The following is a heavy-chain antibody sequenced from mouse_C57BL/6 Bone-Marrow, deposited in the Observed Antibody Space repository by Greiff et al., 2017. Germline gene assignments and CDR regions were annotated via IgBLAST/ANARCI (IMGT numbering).Heavy chain of an antibody. J-gene: IGHJ2*01. CDR3: ARNPFDY. CDR1: GYTFTSYG. Sequence: EVQLVEPGAELVRPGSSVKMSCKTSGYTFTSYGINWVKQRPGQGLEWIGYIYIANGYTEYNEKFKGKATLTLDTSSSTAYMQLISLTSADSYIYSCARNPFDYWGQGTTLTVSS. V-gene: IGHV1-58*01. CDR2: IYIANGYT.